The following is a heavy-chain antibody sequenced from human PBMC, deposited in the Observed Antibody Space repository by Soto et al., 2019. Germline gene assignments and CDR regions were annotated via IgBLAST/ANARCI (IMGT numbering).Heavy chain of an antibody. V-gene: IGHV1-8*01. CDR1: GYTFTSYD. Sequence: ASVKASCKASGYTFTSYDINWVRQATGQGLEWMGWMNPNSGNTGYAQKFQGRVTMTRNTSISTAYMELSSLRSEDTAVYYCARGPYGSGSYSPSDFDYWGQGTLVTVSS. CDR3: ARGPYGSGSYSPSDFDY. CDR2: MNPNSGNT. J-gene: IGHJ4*02. D-gene: IGHD3-10*01.